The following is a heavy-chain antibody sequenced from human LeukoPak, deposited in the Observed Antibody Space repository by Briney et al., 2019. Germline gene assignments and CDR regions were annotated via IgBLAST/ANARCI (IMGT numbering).Heavy chain of an antibody. J-gene: IGHJ5*02. CDR3: VSYGDYGGWFDP. Sequence: PSETLSLTCAVYGGSFSGYYWSWIRQPPGKGLEWIGEINHSGSTNYNPSLKSRVTISVDTSKNQFSLKLSSVTAADTAVYYCVSYGDYGGWFDPWGQGTLVTVSS. CDR2: INHSGST. CDR1: GGSFSGYY. D-gene: IGHD4-17*01. V-gene: IGHV4-34*01.